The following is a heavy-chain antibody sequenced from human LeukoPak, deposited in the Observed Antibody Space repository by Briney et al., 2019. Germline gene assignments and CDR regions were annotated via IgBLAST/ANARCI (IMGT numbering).Heavy chain of an antibody. D-gene: IGHD3-10*01. CDR3: ARDADYYGSGSYYNNWFDP. V-gene: IGHV1-18*04. CDR1: GYTFTGYF. J-gene: IGHJ5*02. CDR2: ISAYNGNT. Sequence: ASVKVSCKASGYTFTGYFIHWVRQAPGQGLEWMGWISAYNGNTNYAQKLQGRVTMTTDTSTSTAYMELRSLRSDDTAVYYCARDADYYGSGSYYNNWFDPWGQGTLVTVSS.